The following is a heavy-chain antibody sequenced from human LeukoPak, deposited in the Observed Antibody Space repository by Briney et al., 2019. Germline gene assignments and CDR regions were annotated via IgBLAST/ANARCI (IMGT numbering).Heavy chain of an antibody. Sequence: GGSLRLSCAASGFTFSIYWMHWVRQTPGKGLMWVSRINTDGSTTNYADSVKGRFTISRDYAKNTVYLQMNSLRAEDTAVYYCARSYCSGGSCYYYFDYWGQGTLVTVSS. D-gene: IGHD2-15*01. V-gene: IGHV3-74*01. CDR1: GFTFSIYW. CDR3: ARSYCSGGSCYYYFDY. CDR2: INTDGSTT. J-gene: IGHJ4*02.